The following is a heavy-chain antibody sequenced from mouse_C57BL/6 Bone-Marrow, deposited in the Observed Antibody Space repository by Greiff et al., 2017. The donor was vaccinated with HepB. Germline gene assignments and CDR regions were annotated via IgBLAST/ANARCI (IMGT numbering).Heavy chain of an antibody. CDR2: IYPGNSDT. D-gene: IGHD1-1*01. J-gene: IGHJ2*01. Sequence: DVKLQESGTVLARPGASVKMSCKTSGYTFTSYWMHWVKQRPGQGLEWIGAIYPGNSDTSYNQKFKGKAKLTAVTSASTAYMELSSLTNEDSAVYYCTLPLFITTVVATDYWGQGTTLTVSS. CDR3: TLPLFITTVVATDY. CDR1: GYTFTSYW. V-gene: IGHV1-5*01.